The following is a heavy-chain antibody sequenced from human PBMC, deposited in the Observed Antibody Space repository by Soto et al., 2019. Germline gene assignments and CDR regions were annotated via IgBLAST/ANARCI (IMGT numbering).Heavy chain of an antibody. D-gene: IGHD2-21*02. Sequence: VPLVPAGAEGKKPGASMKGSCKASGYNFNSYAMHWVRPAPGQRLEWMGWINAGNGNTKYSQKFQGRVTITRDTSASTAYMELSSLRSEDTAVYYCARSIVVVTALDYWGQGTLVTVSS. CDR3: ARSIVVVTALDY. CDR2: INAGNGNT. V-gene: IGHV1-3*01. J-gene: IGHJ4*02. CDR1: GYNFNSYA.